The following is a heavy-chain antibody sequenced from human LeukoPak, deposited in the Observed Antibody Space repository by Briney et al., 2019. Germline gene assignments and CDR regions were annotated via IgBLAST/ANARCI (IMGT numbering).Heavy chain of an antibody. CDR2: INGKGRST. J-gene: IGHJ6*01. D-gene: IGHD1-26*01. Sequence: GGSLRLSCTASGFTFDDYAMNWVRQAPGRGLEWVAGINGKGRSTAYVDSVKGRFTISRDNTKNSLSLQVSSLRAGDTALYHCARGRLRLGSFSLNYLYGMDVWGQGTTVTVSS. CDR1: GFTFDDYA. CDR3: ARGRLRLGSFSLNYLYGMDV. V-gene: IGHV3-20*01.